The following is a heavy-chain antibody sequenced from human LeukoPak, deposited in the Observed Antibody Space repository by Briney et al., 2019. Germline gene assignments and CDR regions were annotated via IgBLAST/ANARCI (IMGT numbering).Heavy chain of an antibody. Sequence: GGSLRLSCTASGFSFSNYGMHWVRQSPGKGLEWVAAISYDGSEKYYLDFVKGRFTISRDNSKNTLHLQMNSLRAEDTAVYYCASMVTGTFFDYWGQGTLVTVSS. D-gene: IGHD1-7*01. CDR2: ISYDGSEK. V-gene: IGHV3-30*03. CDR3: ASMVTGTFFDY. CDR1: GFSFSNYG. J-gene: IGHJ4*02.